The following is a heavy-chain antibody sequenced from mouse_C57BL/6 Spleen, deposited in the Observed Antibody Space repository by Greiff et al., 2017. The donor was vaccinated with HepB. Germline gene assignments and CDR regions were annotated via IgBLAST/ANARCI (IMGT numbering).Heavy chain of an antibody. CDR3: ARLGDDYEDFDY. D-gene: IGHD2-4*01. J-gene: IGHJ2*01. CDR1: GYTFTSYG. CDR2: IYPRSGNT. Sequence: LVESGAELARPGASVKLSCKASGYTFTSYGISWVKQRTGQGLEWIGEIYPRSGNTYYNEKFKGKATLTADKSSSTAYMELRSLTSEDSAVYFCARLGDDYEDFDYWGQGTTLTVSS. V-gene: IGHV1-81*01.